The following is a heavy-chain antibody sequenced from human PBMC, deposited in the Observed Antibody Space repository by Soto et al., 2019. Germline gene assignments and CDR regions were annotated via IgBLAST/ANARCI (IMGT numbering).Heavy chain of an antibody. CDR2: ILYDGSKE. CDR1: VFSFNTYV. V-gene: IGHV3-30*18. Sequence: WGSLLVSCTDSVFSFNTYVMYWVRQAPGKGLEWVARILYDGSKEYYADPVKGRFTISRDNSKKTLYLQMDRLRVEDTAVYFCAKGLALMADHWGQGTTVTVSS. J-gene: IGHJ4*02. CDR3: AKGLALMADH. D-gene: IGHD2-21*01.